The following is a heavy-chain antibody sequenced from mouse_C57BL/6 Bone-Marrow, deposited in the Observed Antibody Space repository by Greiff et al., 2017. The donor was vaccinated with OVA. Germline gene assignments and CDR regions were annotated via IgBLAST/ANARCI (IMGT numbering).Heavy chain of an antibody. Sequence: QVQLQQSGPGLVQPSQSLSITCTVSGFSLTSYGVNWVRQFPGKGLEWLGGIWSGGSTDYNAGFMSRLSITKDNYKSQVFFKMNRLHAVDTAIYYCAKGSGYSFAYWGQGTLVTVSA. V-gene: IGHV2-5*01. D-gene: IGHD3-2*02. CDR2: IWSGGST. CDR1: GFSLTSYG. J-gene: IGHJ3*01. CDR3: AKGSGYSFAY.